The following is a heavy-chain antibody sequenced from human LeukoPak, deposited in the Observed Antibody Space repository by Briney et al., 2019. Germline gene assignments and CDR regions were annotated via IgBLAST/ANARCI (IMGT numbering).Heavy chain of an antibody. D-gene: IGHD2-15*01. CDR2: ISNSAI. CDR3: ARDDIVVVVAATVDAFDI. Sequence: PGGSLRLSCATSGFTFTNYGMNWVRQAPGKGLEWVAYISNSAILYADSVKGRFTISRDNARNSLYLQMNSLRAEDTAVYYCARDDIVVVVAATVDAFDIWGQGTMVTVSS. J-gene: IGHJ3*02. V-gene: IGHV3-48*01. CDR1: GFTFTNYG.